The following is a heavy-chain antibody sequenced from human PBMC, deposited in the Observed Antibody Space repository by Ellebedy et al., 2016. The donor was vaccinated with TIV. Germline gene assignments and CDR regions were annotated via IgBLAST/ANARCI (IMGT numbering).Heavy chain of an antibody. CDR2: IQSDADGGAT. J-gene: IGHJ4*02. D-gene: IGHD2-2*01. Sequence: PGGSLRLSCAASGFTVSSAWMCWVRQAPGKGLEWVGRIQSDADGGATDYAASVRGRFSISRDDLKNTLYLHMNTLETEDTAVYYCATVPAASEAYWGQGTLVTVSA. V-gene: IGHV3-15*01. CDR1: GFTVSSAW. CDR3: ATVPAASEAY.